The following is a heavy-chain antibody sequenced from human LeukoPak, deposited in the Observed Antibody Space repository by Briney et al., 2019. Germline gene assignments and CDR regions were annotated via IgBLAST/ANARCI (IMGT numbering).Heavy chain of an antibody. CDR3: AREGGYYDSSGYYYVVDY. J-gene: IGHJ4*02. CDR2: ISSSSSTI. Sequence: GGSLRLSCAASGFTFSSYGMHWVRQAPGKGLEWVSYISSSSSTIYYADSVKGRFTISRDNAKNSLYLQMNSLRAEDTAVYYCAREGGYYDSSGYYYVVDYWGQGTLVTVSS. V-gene: IGHV3-48*01. CDR1: GFTFSSYG. D-gene: IGHD3-22*01.